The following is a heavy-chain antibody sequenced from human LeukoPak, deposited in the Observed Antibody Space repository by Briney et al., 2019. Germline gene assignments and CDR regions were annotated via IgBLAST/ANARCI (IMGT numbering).Heavy chain of an antibody. CDR3: ARGSGIQRY. V-gene: IGHV4-34*01. CDR1: GGSFSGYY. Sequence: SETLSLTCAVYGGSFSGYYWSWIRQPPGKGLEWIGEINHSGSTNYNPSLKSRVTISVDTSKNQFSLKLSSVTAADTAVYYCARGSGIQRYWGQGTLVTVSS. CDR2: INHSGST. J-gene: IGHJ4*02. D-gene: IGHD5-18*01.